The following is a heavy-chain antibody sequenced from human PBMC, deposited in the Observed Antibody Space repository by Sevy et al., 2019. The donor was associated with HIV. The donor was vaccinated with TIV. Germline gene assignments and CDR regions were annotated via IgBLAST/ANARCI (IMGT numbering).Heavy chain of an antibody. Sequence: SVKVSCKASGGTFSSYAIRWVRQAPGQGLEWMGGIIPIFGTANYAQKFQGRVTITADESTSTAYMELSSLRSEDTAVYYCARGGSIAAVGVGWGQGTLVTVSS. D-gene: IGHD6-13*01. CDR3: ARGGSIAAVGVG. V-gene: IGHV1-69*13. J-gene: IGHJ4*02. CDR1: GGTFSSYA. CDR2: IIPIFGTA.